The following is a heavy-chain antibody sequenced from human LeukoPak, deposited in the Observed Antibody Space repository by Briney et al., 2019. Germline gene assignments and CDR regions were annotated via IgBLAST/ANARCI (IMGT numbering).Heavy chain of an antibody. CDR2: IHNSGNT. Sequence: PSETLSLTCTVSGGSISTYYWSWIRQPAGKGLEWIGRIHNSGNTDYNPSLKSRVTISVDTSKNQFSLKLSSVPAADTAVYYCAREGSMTARPFVSIDYWGQGTLVTISS. D-gene: IGHD6-6*01. CDR1: GGSISTYY. V-gene: IGHV4-4*07. CDR3: AREGSMTARPFVSIDY. J-gene: IGHJ4*02.